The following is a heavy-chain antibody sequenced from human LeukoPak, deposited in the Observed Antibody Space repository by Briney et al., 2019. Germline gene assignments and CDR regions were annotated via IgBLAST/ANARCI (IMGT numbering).Heavy chain of an antibody. V-gene: IGHV3-21*01. J-gene: IGHJ4*02. CDR3: ARDPMITFGVYYFDY. CDR2: ISSSSSYI. CDR1: GFTVSSNY. Sequence: GGSLRLSCAASGFTVSSNYMSWVRQAPGKGLEWVSSISSSSSYIYYADSVKGRFTISRDNAKNSLYLQMNSLRAEDTAVYYCARDPMITFGVYYFDYWGQGTLVTVSS. D-gene: IGHD3-16*01.